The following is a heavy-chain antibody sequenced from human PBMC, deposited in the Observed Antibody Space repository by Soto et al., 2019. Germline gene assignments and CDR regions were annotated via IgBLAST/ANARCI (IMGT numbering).Heavy chain of an antibody. CDR2: ISGTGNYK. V-gene: IGHV3-21*01. J-gene: IGHJ6*02. CDR3: VTSTLGGYYYGMDV. Sequence: GGSLRLSCTTSGFSFTTYTMVWVRRGPGKGLEWVSSISGTGNYKYYADSVKGRFTISRDNARKSLSLQMNSLRAEDTAVYYCVTSTLGGYYYGMDVWGQGTTVTVSS. CDR1: GFSFTTYT.